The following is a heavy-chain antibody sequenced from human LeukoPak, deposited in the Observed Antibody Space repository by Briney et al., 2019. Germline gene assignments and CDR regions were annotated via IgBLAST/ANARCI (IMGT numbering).Heavy chain of an antibody. J-gene: IGHJ4*02. Sequence: GSLRLSCAASGFTVSSNYMNWVRQAPGKGLEWVSVIDSGGRTFYADSVKGRFTISRDNSKNTLYLQMNSLRAEDTAVYYCARGHYYDSSGLDYWGQGTMVTVSS. CDR1: GFTVSSNY. D-gene: IGHD3-22*01. CDR3: ARGHYYDSSGLDY. V-gene: IGHV3-66*02. CDR2: IDSGGRT.